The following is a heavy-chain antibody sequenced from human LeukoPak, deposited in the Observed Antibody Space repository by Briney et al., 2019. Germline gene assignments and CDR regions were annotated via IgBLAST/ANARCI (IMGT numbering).Heavy chain of an antibody. CDR3: ARQTAMALDYYYYYMDV. V-gene: IGHV4-59*05. Sequence: SETLSLTCTVSGGSIRSYYWSWIRQAPGKGLEWIGSIYYSGSTYYNPSLKSRVTISVDTSKNQFSLKVSSVTAADTAVYYCARQTAMALDYYYYYMDVWGKGTTVTISS. D-gene: IGHD5-18*01. CDR1: GGSIRSYY. CDR2: IYYSGST. J-gene: IGHJ6*03.